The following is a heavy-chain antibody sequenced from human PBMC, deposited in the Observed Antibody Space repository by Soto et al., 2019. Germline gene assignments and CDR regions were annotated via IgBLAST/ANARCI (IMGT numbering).Heavy chain of an antibody. CDR3: ARESPYYDSSGYPLDY. CDR2: IKQDGSEK. V-gene: IGHV3-7*01. Sequence: EVQLVESGGGLVQPGGSLRLSCAASGFTFSSYWMSWVRQAPGKGLEWVANIKQDGSEKYYVDSVKGRFTISRDNAKNSLYLQMNSLRAEDTAVYYCARESPYYDSSGYPLDYWGQGTLVTDSS. J-gene: IGHJ4*02. CDR1: GFTFSSYW. D-gene: IGHD3-22*01.